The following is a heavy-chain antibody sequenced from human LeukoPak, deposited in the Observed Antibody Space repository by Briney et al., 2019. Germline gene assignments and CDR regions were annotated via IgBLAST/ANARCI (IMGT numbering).Heavy chain of an antibody. D-gene: IGHD1-1*01. CDR2: INPNSGGT. V-gene: IGHV1-2*02. Sequence: ASVKVSCKASGYTFTRYYMHWVRQAPGQGLEGMGWINPNSGGTNYAQEFQGRVTMTRDTSISTAYMELSRLRSDDTAVYYCARDQTGTPDYWGQGTLVTGSS. CDR3: ARDQTGTPDY. CDR1: GYTFTRYY. J-gene: IGHJ4*02.